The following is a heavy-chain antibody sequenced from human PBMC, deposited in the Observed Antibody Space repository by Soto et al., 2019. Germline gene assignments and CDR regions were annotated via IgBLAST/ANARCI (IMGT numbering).Heavy chain of an antibody. D-gene: IGHD2-15*01. CDR3: AKSRRVRYSFMLTQXQDYYFDY. CDR2: ISAYNGNT. J-gene: IGHJ4*02. V-gene: IGHV1-18*01. CDR1: GYTFTNYG. Sequence: ASVKVSCKASGYTFTNYGISWVRQAPGQGLEWMGWISAYNGNTNYAQKLQGRVTMTTDTSTSTVYMELRSLRSDDTAVYYCAKSRRVRYSFMLTQXQDYYFDYWCQGTLVTVSS.